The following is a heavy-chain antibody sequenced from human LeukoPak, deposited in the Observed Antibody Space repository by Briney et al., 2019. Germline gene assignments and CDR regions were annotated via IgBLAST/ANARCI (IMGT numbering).Heavy chain of an antibody. D-gene: IGHD6-13*01. V-gene: IGHV3-49*04. CDR3: TREGAAAAYGMDV. CDR2: IRRRAFDETA. Sequence: PGGSLRLSCTASGFTFGDYAVSGVRRAPGRGLEWVGLIRRRAFDETADYAASVKGRFTISRDDSKSIAYLQMNSLKTEDTAVYYCTREGAAAAYGMDVWGQGTTVTVSS. J-gene: IGHJ6*02. CDR1: GFTFGDYA.